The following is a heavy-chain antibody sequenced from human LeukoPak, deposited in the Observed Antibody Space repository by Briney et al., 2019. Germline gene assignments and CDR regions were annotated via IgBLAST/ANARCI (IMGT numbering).Heavy chain of an antibody. CDR1: GGSISSGDYY. V-gene: IGHV4-30-4*01. D-gene: IGHD3-10*01. J-gene: IGHJ5*02. CDR2: IYYSGST. Sequence: SETLSLTCTVSGGSISSGDYYWSWIRQPPGKGLEWIGYIYYSGSTYYNPSLKSRVTISVDTSKNQFSLKLSSVTAADTAVYYCARVPYYYGSGAGFDPWGQGTLVTVSS. CDR3: ARVPYYYGSGAGFDP.